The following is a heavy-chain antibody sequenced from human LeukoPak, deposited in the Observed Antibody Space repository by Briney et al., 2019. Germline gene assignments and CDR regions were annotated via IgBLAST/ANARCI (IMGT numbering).Heavy chain of an antibody. V-gene: IGHV1-8*01. CDR1: GYTFTSSD. D-gene: IGHD6-13*01. CDR2: INPKSGRT. J-gene: IGHJ4*02. CDR3: ARGLSGLAPAGTYDY. Sequence: ASVKVSCKASGYTFTSSDINWVRQAAGQGLAWMGWINPKSGRTGYTQKFQGRVTMTANTSISTAYMELSSLRFDDTAVYYCARGLSGLAPAGTYDYWGQGTLITVSS.